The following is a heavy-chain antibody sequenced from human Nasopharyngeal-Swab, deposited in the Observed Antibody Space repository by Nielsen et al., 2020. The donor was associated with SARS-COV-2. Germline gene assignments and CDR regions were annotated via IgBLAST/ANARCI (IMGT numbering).Heavy chain of an antibody. CDR3: TTVDPPAASDYYYYYGMDV. Sequence: GESLKISCAASGFTFSNAWMSWVRQAPGKGLEWVGRIKSKTDGGTTDYAAPVKGRFTISRDDSKNTLYLQMNSLKTEDTAVYYCTTVDPPAASDYYYYYGMDVWGQGTTVTVSS. J-gene: IGHJ6*02. CDR1: GFTFSNAW. D-gene: IGHD2-2*01. V-gene: IGHV3-15*01. CDR2: IKSKTDGGTT.